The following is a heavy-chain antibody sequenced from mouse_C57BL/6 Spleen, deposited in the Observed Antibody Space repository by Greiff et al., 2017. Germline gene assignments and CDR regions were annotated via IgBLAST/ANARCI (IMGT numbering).Heavy chain of an antibody. CDR3: TTYYDYGGAFFDY. V-gene: IGHV14-4*01. D-gene: IGHD2-4*01. CDR1: GFNIKDDY. Sequence: EVQLKESGAELVRPGASVKLSCTASGFNIKDDYMHWVKQRPEQGLEWIGWIDPENGDTEYASKFQGKATITADTSSNTAYLQLSSLTSEDTAVYYCTTYYDYGGAFFDYWGQGTTLTVSS. CDR2: IDPENGDT. J-gene: IGHJ2*01.